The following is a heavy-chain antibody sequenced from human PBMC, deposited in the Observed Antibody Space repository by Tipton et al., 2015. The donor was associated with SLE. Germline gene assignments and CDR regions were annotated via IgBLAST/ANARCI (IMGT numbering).Heavy chain of an antibody. J-gene: IGHJ4*02. CDR1: GGSISSYY. V-gene: IGHV4-39*01. D-gene: IGHD2-15*01. CDR2: IYYSGST. Sequence: TLSLTCTVSGGSISSYYWGWIRQPPGKGLEWIGSIYYSGSTYYNPSLKSRVTISVDTSKNQFSLKLSSVTAADTAVYYCARRILEAVSFDYWGQGTLVTVSS. CDR3: ARRILEAVSFDY.